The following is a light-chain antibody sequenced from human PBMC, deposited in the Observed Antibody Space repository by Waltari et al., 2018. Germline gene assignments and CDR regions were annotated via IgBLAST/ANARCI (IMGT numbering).Light chain of an antibody. CDR1: SRYVGGYNY. CDR3: SSYTSSSTHYV. V-gene: IGLV2-14*01. Sequence: QSALTQPASVSGSPGQSIPISCTGTSRYVGGYNYATWYQQPPGKAPNLMIYEVSNRPSGVSNRFSGSKSGNTASLTISGLQAEDEAHYYCSSYTSSSTHYVFGTGTKVTVL. J-gene: IGLJ1*01. CDR2: EVS.